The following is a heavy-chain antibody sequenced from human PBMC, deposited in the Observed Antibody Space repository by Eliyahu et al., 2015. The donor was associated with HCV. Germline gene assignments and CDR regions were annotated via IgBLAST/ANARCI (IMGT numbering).Heavy chain of an antibody. V-gene: IGHV1-69*04. J-gene: IGHJ4*02. CDR3: AAVFHCGGDCFGH. CDR1: GDTFSRNG. Sequence: QVQLVQSGAEVKKPGSSVKVSXXASGDTFSRNGIXWVRQAPGQGLEWMGRIIPVLDLANYAQRFQGRVTITADKSTSTAFMELSSLRSEDTAVYYCAAVFHCGGDCFGHWGQGTLVTVSS. CDR2: IIPVLDLA. D-gene: IGHD2-21*01.